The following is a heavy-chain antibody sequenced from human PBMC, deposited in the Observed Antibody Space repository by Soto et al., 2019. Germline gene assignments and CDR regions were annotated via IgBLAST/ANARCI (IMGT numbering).Heavy chain of an antibody. V-gene: IGHV3-11*01. CDR1: GFDFSDYY. CDR3: ARSWGYSSYSDF. CDR2: ISSRGTSI. J-gene: IGHJ4*02. Sequence: QVQLVESGGALVKPGGSLRLSCAASGFDFSDYYMTWIRQAPGQGLEWLSSISSRGTSISYADSVKGRFTISRDNIENSLFLHMNSLRGEDTSVYYRARSWGYSSYSDFWGQGTLVTVSS. D-gene: IGHD5-18*01.